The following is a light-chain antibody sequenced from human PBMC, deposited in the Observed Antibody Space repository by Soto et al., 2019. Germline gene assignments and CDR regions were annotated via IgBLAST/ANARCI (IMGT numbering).Light chain of an antibody. CDR3: QHDGSSPRT. V-gene: IGKV3-20*01. Sequence: EIVLTQSPGTLSLSPGERATLSCRASQSVSSSYLAWYQQKHGQAPRLLSYGASSRATGIPDRFSGSGSGTDFTLTISRLEPESFAVYYCQHDGSSPRTFGQGTKVEIK. CDR2: GAS. J-gene: IGKJ1*01. CDR1: QSVSSSY.